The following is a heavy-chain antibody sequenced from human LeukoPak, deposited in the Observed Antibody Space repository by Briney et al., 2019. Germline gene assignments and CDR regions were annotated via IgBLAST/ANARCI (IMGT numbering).Heavy chain of an antibody. CDR3: ARLPDIVVVPAHYYYYGMDV. V-gene: IGHV3-48*04. J-gene: IGHJ6*02. Sequence: GGSLRLSCAGSGFSFSSYAMNWVRQAPGKGLEWISYISTTGIKYYADSVKGRFTISRDNAKNSLYLQMNSLRAEDTAVYYCARLPDIVVVPAHYYYYGMDVWGQGTTVTVSS. D-gene: IGHD2-2*01. CDR2: ISTTGIK. CDR1: GFSFSSYA.